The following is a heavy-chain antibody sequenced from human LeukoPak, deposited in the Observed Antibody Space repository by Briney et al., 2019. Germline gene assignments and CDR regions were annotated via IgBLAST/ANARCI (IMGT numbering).Heavy chain of an antibody. CDR1: GGSFSGYY. V-gene: IGHV4-34*01. D-gene: IGHD3-3*01. Sequence: SETLSLTCAVYGGSFSGYYWSWIRQPPGKGLVWIGEINHSGSTNYNPSLKSRVTISVDTSKNQFSLKLSSVTAADTAVYYCARTFRESYYDFWSGYSTLDYWGQGTLVTVSS. CDR3: ARTFRESYYDFWSGYSTLDY. CDR2: INHSGST. J-gene: IGHJ4*02.